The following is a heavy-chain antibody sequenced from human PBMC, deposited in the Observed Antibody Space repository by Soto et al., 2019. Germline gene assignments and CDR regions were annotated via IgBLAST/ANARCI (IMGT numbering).Heavy chain of an antibody. CDR3: ARRDSNWFDP. Sequence: SETLSLTCAVYGGSFSGYYWSWIRQPPGKGLEWIGEINHSGSTNYNPSLKSRVTISVDTSKNQFSLKLSSVTAADTAVYYCARRDSNWFDPWGQGTLVTVSS. V-gene: IGHV4-34*01. J-gene: IGHJ5*02. CDR1: GGSFSGYY. CDR2: INHSGST.